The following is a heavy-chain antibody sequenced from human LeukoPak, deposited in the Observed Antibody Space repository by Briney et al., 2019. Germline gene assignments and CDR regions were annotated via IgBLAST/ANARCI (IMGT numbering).Heavy chain of an antibody. J-gene: IGHJ3*02. CDR1: GGTFSSYA. D-gene: IGHD4-23*01. V-gene: IGHV1-69*13. CDR3: ARVLGYGGEDAFDI. CDR2: IIPIFGTA. Sequence: SVKVSCKASGGTFSSYAISWVRQAPGQGLEWMGGIIPIFGTANYAQRFQGRVTITADESTSTAYMELRSLRSEDTAVYYCARVLGYGGEDAFDIWGQGTMVTVSS.